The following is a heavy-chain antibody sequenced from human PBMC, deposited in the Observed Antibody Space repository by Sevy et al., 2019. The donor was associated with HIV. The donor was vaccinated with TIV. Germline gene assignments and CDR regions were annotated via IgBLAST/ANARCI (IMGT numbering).Heavy chain of an antibody. CDR1: GGSISSSSYY. Sequence: SETLSLTCTVSGGSISSSSYYWGWIRQPSGKGLEWIGSIYYSGSTYYNPSLKSRVTISVDTSKNQFSLKLSSVTAADTAVYYCARQWYDSTGAFDIWGQGTMVIVSS. D-gene: IGHD3-22*01. V-gene: IGHV4-39*01. CDR2: IYYSGST. J-gene: IGHJ3*02. CDR3: ARQWYDSTGAFDI.